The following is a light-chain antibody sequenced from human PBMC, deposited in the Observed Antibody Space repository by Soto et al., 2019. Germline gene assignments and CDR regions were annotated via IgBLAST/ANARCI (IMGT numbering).Light chain of an antibody. V-gene: IGLV1-44*01. CDR3: ALWDDSLNGLRV. Sequence: QSVLTQPPSASGTPGQTVTISCSGSSSNIGSNLVNWYQLLPGTTPRLLIYNNNQRPSAVPDRFSGSKSGTSASLAISGHQSEDEGDYFCALWDDSLNGLRVFGGGTQLTVL. J-gene: IGLJ3*02. CDR1: SSNIGSNL. CDR2: NNN.